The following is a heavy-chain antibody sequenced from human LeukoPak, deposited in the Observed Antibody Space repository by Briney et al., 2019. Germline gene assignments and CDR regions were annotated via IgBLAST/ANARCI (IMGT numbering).Heavy chain of an antibody. D-gene: IGHD2-21*01. V-gene: IGHV5-51*01. J-gene: IGHJ3*02. Sequence: GESLQISCQDSGYSFTSYWIGWVRQMPGKGLEWMGIIYPGDSDTKYSPSFQGQVTISADKSISTAYLQWSSLKASDTAMYYCASLRSYSDAFDIWGQGTMVTVSS. CDR3: ASLRSYSDAFDI. CDR1: GYSFTSYW. CDR2: IYPGDSDT.